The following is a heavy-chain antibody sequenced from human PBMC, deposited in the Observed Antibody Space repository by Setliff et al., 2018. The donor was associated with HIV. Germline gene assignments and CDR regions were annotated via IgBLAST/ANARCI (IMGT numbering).Heavy chain of an antibody. CDR2: IIPFFGTV. J-gene: IGHJ6*03. CDR3: ARDKGGLGIGGYYYYYMDV. D-gene: IGHD7-27*01. Sequence: SVKVSCKASGGTFSSYAIGWVRQAPGQGLEWMGGIIPFFGTVNYAQKFQGRVTITADESTSTAYMELSSLRSEDTAVYYCARDKGGLGIGGYYYYYMDVWGKGTTVTVS. CDR1: GGTFSSYA. V-gene: IGHV1-69*13.